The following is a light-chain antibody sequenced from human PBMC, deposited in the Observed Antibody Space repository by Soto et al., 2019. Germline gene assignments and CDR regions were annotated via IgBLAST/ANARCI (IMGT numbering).Light chain of an antibody. V-gene: IGLV1-44*01. Sequence: QSVLTQPPSASGTPGQMVTISCSGSSSNIGSNTVNWYQQLPGMAPKLLIYNNSQRPSGVLDRFSGSKSGTSASLAISGLQSEDEADYYCAAWNDSLRGLEFGGGTKLTVL. CDR1: SSNIGSNT. CDR3: AAWNDSLRGLE. CDR2: NNS. J-gene: IGLJ2*01.